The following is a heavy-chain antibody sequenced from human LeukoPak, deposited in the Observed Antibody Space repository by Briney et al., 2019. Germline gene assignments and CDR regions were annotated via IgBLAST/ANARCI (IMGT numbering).Heavy chain of an antibody. D-gene: IGHD3-9*01. CDR1: GFTFSSYG. Sequence: GGSLRPSCAASGFTFSSYGTHWVRQAPGKGLEWVAVTSYEGSNKYYADSVKGRFTISRDNSKHTLYLQMNSLRAEDTAVYYCAKDTLDILTGYQQYFAYWGQGTLVTVSS. J-gene: IGHJ4*02. CDR3: AKDTLDILTGYQQYFAY. V-gene: IGHV3-30*18. CDR2: TSYEGSNK.